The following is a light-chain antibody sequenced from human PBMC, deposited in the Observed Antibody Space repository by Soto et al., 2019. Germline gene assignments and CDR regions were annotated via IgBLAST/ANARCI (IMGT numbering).Light chain of an antibody. CDR2: SAS. CDR1: QSVSGW. V-gene: IGKV1-5*03. CDR3: QQYESYPLT. Sequence: DIQMTQSPSTLSASVGDRVTITCRASQSVSGWLAWYRQKPGKAPELLIYSASTLETGLPSRFSGSGSGTEFTLTVSSVHPDDFATYYCQQYESYPLTFGGGTKIDI. J-gene: IGKJ4*01.